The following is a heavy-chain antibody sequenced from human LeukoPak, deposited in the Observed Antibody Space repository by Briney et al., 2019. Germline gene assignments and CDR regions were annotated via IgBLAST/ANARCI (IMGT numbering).Heavy chain of an antibody. Sequence: GGSLRLSCAASGFTFSDYILDWVRQAPGKGLKWVGRIRRGTNNYTTEYAASVKGRFIISRDDSKNSLYLHMNSLKTEDTAVYHCTRDGGDSTKTAFDMWGQGTMVTVSS. J-gene: IGHJ3*02. D-gene: IGHD2/OR15-2a*01. CDR3: TRDGGDSTKTAFDM. CDR1: GFTFSDYI. CDR2: IRRGTNNYTT. V-gene: IGHV3-72*01.